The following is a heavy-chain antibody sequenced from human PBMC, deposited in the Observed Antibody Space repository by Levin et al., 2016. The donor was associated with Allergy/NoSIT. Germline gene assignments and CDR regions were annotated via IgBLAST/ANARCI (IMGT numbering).Heavy chain of an antibody. CDR2: IYAGGST. V-gene: IGHV3-66*04. J-gene: IGHJ5*02. CDR3: ARLRYYRDARWSWFDP. Sequence: GESLKISCAASGFSVMTNYMSWVRQAPGKGLEWVSVIYAGGSTFYADSVKGRFTISRDSSENTVSLQMNSLRAEDTAIYYCARLRYYRDARWSWFDPWGQGTLVTVSS. D-gene: IGHD2-21*01. CDR1: GFSVMTNY.